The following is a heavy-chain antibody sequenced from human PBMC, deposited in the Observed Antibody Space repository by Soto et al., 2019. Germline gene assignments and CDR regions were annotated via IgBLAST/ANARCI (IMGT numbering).Heavy chain of an antibody. CDR3: ARDMVGYYYYMDV. CDR2: IKQDGSEK. V-gene: IGHV3-7*01. J-gene: IGHJ6*03. CDR1: GFTFSSYW. D-gene: IGHD3-10*01. Sequence: GGSLRLSCAASGFTFSSYWMSWFRQAPGKGLEWVANIKQDGSEKYYVDSVKGRFTISRDNAKNSLYLQMNSLRAEDTAVYYCARDMVGYYYYMDVWGKVTTVTVSS.